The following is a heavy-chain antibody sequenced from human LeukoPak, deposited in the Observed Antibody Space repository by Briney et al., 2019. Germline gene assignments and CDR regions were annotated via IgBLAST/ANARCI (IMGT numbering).Heavy chain of an antibody. V-gene: IGHV4-59*01. D-gene: IGHD6-6*01. CDR1: GGSISGYY. CDR2: IYYNGIS. CDR3: ARGGAARLHFQN. J-gene: IGHJ1*01. Sequence: SETLSLTCTVSGGSISGYYWSWIRQPPGKGLEWIAYIYYNGISNYNPSLKSRVTISVDTSKNQFSLNLNSVTAADTAVYYCARGGAARLHFQNWGQGTLVTVSS.